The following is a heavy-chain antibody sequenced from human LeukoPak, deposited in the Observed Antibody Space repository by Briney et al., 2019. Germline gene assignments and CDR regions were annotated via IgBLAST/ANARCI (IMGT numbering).Heavy chain of an antibody. CDR1: GFTFSSYW. J-gene: IGHJ1*01. CDR3: ARGYYYDSSGYYTEYFQH. Sequence: GGSLRLSCAASGFTFSSYWMTWVRQAPGKGLEWVANIKQDGTEKNYVDSVKGRFAISRDNAKNSLYLQMNSLRAEDTAVYYCARGYYYDSSGYYTEYFQHWGQGTLVTVSS. D-gene: IGHD3-22*01. V-gene: IGHV3-7*04. CDR2: IKQDGTEK.